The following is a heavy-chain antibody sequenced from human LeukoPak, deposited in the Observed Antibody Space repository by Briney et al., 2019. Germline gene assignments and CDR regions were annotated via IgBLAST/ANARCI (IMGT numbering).Heavy chain of an antibody. CDR1: GFTFNSYA. D-gene: IGHD3-22*01. Sequence: GRSLRLSCTASGFTFNSYAMHWVRQAPGKGLEWVALIWYDGSNKFYADSVKGRFTISRDNAKNSLYLQMNIMRAEGTPVYYCARKYYYNDSGHGASRYWGQGTLVTVSP. CDR3: ARKYYYNDSGHGASRY. CDR2: IWYDGSNK. V-gene: IGHV3-33*01. J-gene: IGHJ4*02.